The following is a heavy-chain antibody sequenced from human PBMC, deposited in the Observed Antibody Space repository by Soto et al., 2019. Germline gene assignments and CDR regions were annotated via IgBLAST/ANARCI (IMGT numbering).Heavy chain of an antibody. Sequence: EVQLVESGGGLVQPGGSRRLSCAASGFTFSSYEMNWVRQAPGKGLDWGSYIDSGGSTICYADSVRGRFTIYRDNAQNSLFLQMNSLRAGDTAVYYCARVVIHDSGVRIRGGLDVLGQGTTVTVSS. J-gene: IGHJ6*02. D-gene: IGHD4-17*01. CDR1: GFTFSSYE. CDR2: IDSGGSTI. V-gene: IGHV3-48*03. CDR3: ARVVIHDSGVRIRGGLDV.